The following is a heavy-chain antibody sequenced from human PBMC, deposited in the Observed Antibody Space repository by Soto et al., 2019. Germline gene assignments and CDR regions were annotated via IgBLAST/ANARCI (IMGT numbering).Heavy chain of an antibody. V-gene: IGHV3-30*03. Sequence: GGSLRLSCAASGFTFNNYGMHWVRQAPGKGLEWVAVISYDGSNKYYADSVKGRFTISRDNSKNTLYLQMNSLRAEDTAVYYCARGLGYYDILTGYSFFGYAFDIWGQGTMVTVSS. J-gene: IGHJ3*02. D-gene: IGHD3-9*01. CDR1: GFTFNNYG. CDR3: ARGLGYYDILTGYSFFGYAFDI. CDR2: ISYDGSNK.